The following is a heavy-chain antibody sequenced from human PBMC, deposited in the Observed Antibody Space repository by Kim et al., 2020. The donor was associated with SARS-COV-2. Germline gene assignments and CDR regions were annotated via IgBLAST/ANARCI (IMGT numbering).Heavy chain of an antibody. V-gene: IGHV3-13*01. D-gene: IGHD1-26*01. Sequence: GSVKGRFTISRENAKNSLYLQMNSLRAGDTAVYYCARGSYGDYYYYGMDVWGQGTTVTVSS. J-gene: IGHJ6*02. CDR3: ARGSYGDYYYYGMDV.